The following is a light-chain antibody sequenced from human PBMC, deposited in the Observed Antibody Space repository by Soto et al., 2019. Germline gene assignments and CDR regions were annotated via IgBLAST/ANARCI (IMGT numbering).Light chain of an antibody. CDR3: QQSNNFPWT. CDR1: QGIGDW. V-gene: IGKV1-12*02. CDR2: SAS. Sequence: DIQMTQSPSSVSASVGDSVTITCRASQGIGDWLAWYQQKPGTAPKLLIHSASTLKSGVPSRFIGSGSGTDFTLTVSSLQPEDFATYDCQQSNNFPWTFGQGTKVEI. J-gene: IGKJ1*01.